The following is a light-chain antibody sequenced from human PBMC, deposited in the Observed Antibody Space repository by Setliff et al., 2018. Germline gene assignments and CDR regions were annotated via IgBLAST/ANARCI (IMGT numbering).Light chain of an antibody. V-gene: IGLV1-44*01. CDR1: SSNIGGNT. J-gene: IGLJ1*01. Sequence: QSALTQPPSTSGTPGQRVTISCSGSSSNIGGNTVNWYQQLPGTAPRLLIFSNNDRPSGVSNRFTGSKSGTSASLTISGLRSEDEGDYYCAAWDDSLTGSYVFGTGTKVTVL. CDR2: SNN. CDR3: AAWDDSLTGSYV.